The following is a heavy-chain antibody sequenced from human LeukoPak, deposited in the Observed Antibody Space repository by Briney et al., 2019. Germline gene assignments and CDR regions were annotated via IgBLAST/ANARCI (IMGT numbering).Heavy chain of an antibody. V-gene: IGHV1-3*01. Sequence: ASVKVSCKTSGYIFTPHHIHWMRQAPGQGLELLGWVSAANNPEYSQKFQGRIVITRDASATTSYLELNSLRSEDTAVYYCAMSVEMPPIPSFDYWGQGTLVTVSS. D-gene: IGHD5-24*01. J-gene: IGHJ4*02. CDR2: VSAANNP. CDR3: AMSVEMPPIPSFDY. CDR1: GYIFTPHH.